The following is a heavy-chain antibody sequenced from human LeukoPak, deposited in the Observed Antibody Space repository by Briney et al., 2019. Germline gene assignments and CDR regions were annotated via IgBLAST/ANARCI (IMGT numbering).Heavy chain of an antibody. D-gene: IGHD5-12*01. CDR3: AKDLYGYVSNWFDP. Sequence: GGSLRLSCAASGFTFSDYYMSWVRQAPGKGLEWVSAISGSGGSTYYADSVKGRFTISRDNSKNTLYLQMNSLRAEDTAVYYCAKDLYGYVSNWFDPWGQGTLVTVSS. CDR1: GFTFSDYY. J-gene: IGHJ5*02. CDR2: ISGSGGST. V-gene: IGHV3-23*01.